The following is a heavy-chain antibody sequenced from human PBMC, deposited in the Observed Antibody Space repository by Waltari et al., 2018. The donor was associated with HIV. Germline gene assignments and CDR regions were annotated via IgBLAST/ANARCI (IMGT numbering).Heavy chain of an antibody. CDR2: IYYSGST. Sequence: QLQLQESGPGLVKPSETLSLTCTVSGGSISSSSYYWGWIRQPPGKGLEWIGSIYYSGSTYSNPSLKSGVTISVDTSKNQFALKLSSVTAADTAVYYCARHYDFWSGSRFDYWGQGTLVTVSS. CDR3: ARHYDFWSGSRFDY. V-gene: IGHV4-39*01. CDR1: GGSISSSSYY. J-gene: IGHJ4*02. D-gene: IGHD3-3*01.